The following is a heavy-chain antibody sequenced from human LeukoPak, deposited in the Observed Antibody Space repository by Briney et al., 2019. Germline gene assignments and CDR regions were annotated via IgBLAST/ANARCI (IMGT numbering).Heavy chain of an antibody. J-gene: IGHJ3*02. Sequence: SQTLSLTCAISGDSVSSNSADWSWIRQSPSRGLEWLGRTYYRSNWYNDYAVFVKSRITINPDTSKNQFFLQLNSLTPEDTAVYYCARGAVGQHRSKGDAFDIWGQGTMVTVSS. V-gene: IGHV6-1*01. D-gene: IGHD1-1*01. CDR2: TYYRSNWYN. CDR1: GDSVSSNSAD. CDR3: ARGAVGQHRSKGDAFDI.